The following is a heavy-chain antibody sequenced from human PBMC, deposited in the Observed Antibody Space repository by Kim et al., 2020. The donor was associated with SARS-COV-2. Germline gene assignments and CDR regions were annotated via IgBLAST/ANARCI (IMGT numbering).Heavy chain of an antibody. V-gene: IGHV4-34*01. D-gene: IGHD3-10*01. CDR3: ARGRGALYGSGSYLFAHAFDI. Sequence: SETLSLTCAVYGGSFSGYYWSWIRQPPGKGLEWIGEINHSGSTNYNPSLKSRVTISVDTSKNQFSLKLSSVTAADTAVYYCARGRGALYGSGSYLFAHAFDIWGQGTMVTVSS. J-gene: IGHJ3*02. CDR1: GGSFSGYY. CDR2: INHSGST.